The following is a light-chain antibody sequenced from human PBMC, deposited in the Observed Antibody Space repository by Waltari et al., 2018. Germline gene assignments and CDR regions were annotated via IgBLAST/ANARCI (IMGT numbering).Light chain of an antibody. CDR3: QQHYSSPLT. J-gene: IGKJ4*01. CDR1: QSVFHSSDSKNY. CDR2: WAS. Sequence: DIVMTQSPDSLAVSLGERATINCKSSQSVFHSSDSKNYLTWYQQKPGQPPKLLIYWASTRQSGVPDRFSGSGSGTYFTLTISSLQAEDVALYYCQQHYSSPLTFGGGTKVEIQ. V-gene: IGKV4-1*01.